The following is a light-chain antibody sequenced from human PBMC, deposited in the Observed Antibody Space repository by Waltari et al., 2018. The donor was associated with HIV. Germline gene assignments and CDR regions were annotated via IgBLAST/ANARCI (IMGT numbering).Light chain of an antibody. CDR3: QQYYSDPYT. CDR1: RSISSR. CDR2: KAS. J-gene: IGKJ2*01. V-gene: IGKV1-5*03. Sequence: DIQMTQSPSTLSASVGTRVTITCRASRSISSRLAWYQQKPGKAPRLLIYKASSLESGVPSTFSGSGSGTEFTLTISSQQPDDFATYYCQQYYSDPYTFGQGTKLETK.